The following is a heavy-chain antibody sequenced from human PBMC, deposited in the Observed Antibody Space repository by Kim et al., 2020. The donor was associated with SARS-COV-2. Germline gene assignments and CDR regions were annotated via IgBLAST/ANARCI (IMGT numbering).Heavy chain of an antibody. D-gene: IGHD1-26*01. CDR3: SRIKWEVVRRLDYYYIDV. Sequence: GGSLRLSCEASGFNLGSYWMTWFRQAPGKGLEWVANIKYDGSEYYYLESVKGRFTISRDNVENTLYLQMRSLRVEDTAVYFCSRIKWEVVRRLDYYYIDVGGRGPADTVP. CDR1: GFNLGSYW. V-gene: IGHV3-7*01. CDR2: IKYDGSEY. J-gene: IGHJ6*03.